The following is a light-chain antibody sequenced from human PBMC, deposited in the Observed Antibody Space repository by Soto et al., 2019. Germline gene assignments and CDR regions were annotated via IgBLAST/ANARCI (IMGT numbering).Light chain of an antibody. CDR2: DAS. CDR3: QQYGTSEII. Sequence: EIVVPQSRATPSLYPVSTATLSCRASQSVLTYSGWYQQKPGHAPRLLIYDASSRATGIPDRFSGSGSGTDFTLTISRLEPEDFAVFFCQQYGTSEIIFGQGTRL. V-gene: IGKV3-20*01. J-gene: IGKJ5*01. CDR1: QSVLTY.